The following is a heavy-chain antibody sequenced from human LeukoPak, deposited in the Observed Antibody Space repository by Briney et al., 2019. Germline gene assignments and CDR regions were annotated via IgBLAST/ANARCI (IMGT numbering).Heavy chain of an antibody. Sequence: SETLSLTCTVSAGSINTYYWSWIRQPPGKGLEWIGYIYYSGSTNYNPSLKSRVTISVDTSKNQFSLKLSSVTAADTAVYYCARAVGGSVVDYWGQGTLVTVSS. CDR1: AGSINTYY. CDR3: ARAVGGSVVDY. V-gene: IGHV4-59*01. CDR2: IYYSGST. D-gene: IGHD6-19*01. J-gene: IGHJ4*02.